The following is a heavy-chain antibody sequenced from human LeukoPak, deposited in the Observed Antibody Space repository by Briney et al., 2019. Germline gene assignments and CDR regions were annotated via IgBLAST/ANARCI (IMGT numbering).Heavy chain of an antibody. V-gene: IGHV3-23*01. J-gene: IGHJ4*02. CDR1: GFIFRNYA. Sequence: GASLRLSCAASGFIFRNYAMSWVRQAPGRGLEWVSAITGSGDTTYYADSVKGRFTISRDNSKNTLYVEMNTLRAEDTAVYYCAKWGDYDILTGYYVSDFWGQGTLVTVSS. CDR2: ITGSGDTT. D-gene: IGHD3-9*01. CDR3: AKWGDYDILTGYYVSDF.